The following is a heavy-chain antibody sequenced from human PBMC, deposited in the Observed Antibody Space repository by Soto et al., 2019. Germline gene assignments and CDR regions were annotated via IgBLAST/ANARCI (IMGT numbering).Heavy chain of an antibody. Sequence: PGGSLRLSCVASGFTFTNAWMSWVRQAPGKGLEWVGRIKTKTDGGSTDYAAPVKGRFTISRDDSRNMLYLQMNSLKTEDTAVYYCTTDLTYDPWSVYPPAPFDYWGQGTLVTVSS. CDR1: GFTFTNAW. CDR3: TTDLTYDPWSVYPPAPFDY. CDR2: IKTKTDGGST. J-gene: IGHJ4*02. V-gene: IGHV3-15*01. D-gene: IGHD3-3*01.